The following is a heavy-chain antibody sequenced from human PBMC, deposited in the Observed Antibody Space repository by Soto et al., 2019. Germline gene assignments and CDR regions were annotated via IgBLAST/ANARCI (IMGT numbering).Heavy chain of an antibody. CDR1: GYTFTSYA. J-gene: IGHJ6*02. D-gene: IGHD2-15*01. CDR3: ARQVVLGAIYGMDV. Sequence: EASVKVSCKASGYTFTSYAMHWVRQAPGQRLEWMGWINAGNGNTKYSQKFQGWVTMTRDTSISTAYMELSRLRSDDTAVYYCARQVVLGAIYGMDVWGQGTTVTVSS. CDR2: INAGNGNT. V-gene: IGHV1-3*01.